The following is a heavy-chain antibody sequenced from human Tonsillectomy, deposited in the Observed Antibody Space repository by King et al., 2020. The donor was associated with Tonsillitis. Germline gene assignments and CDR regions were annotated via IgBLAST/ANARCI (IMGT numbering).Heavy chain of an antibody. CDR1: GYSFTSYW. V-gene: IGHV5-51*01. CDR2: IYPCESDT. Sequence: VQLVESGAEVKKPGESLKISCKGSGYSFTSYWSGWVRQMPGKGLEWMGTIYPCESDTRYSPSFQGQVTISAVKSIRTAYLQWGSLKASDTAMYYCARLSGSYYYYYGMDVWGQGTTVTVSS. D-gene: IGHD1-26*01. J-gene: IGHJ6*02. CDR3: ARLSGSYYYYYGMDV.